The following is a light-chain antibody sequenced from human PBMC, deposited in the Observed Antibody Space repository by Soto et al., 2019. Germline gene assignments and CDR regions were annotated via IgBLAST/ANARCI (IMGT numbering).Light chain of an antibody. V-gene: IGKV3-20*01. CDR2: GAS. J-gene: IGKJ1*01. CDR3: QRYGSL. CDR1: QSVSSSY. Sequence: ATLSLSPGERATLFCRASQSVSSSYLAWYQQKPGQAPRLLIYGASSRATGIPDRFSGSGSGTDFTLTISRLEPEDYAVYYCQRYGSLFGQGTKVAIK.